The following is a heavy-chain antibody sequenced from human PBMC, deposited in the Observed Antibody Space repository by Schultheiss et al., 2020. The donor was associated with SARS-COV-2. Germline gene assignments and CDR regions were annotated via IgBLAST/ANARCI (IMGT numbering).Heavy chain of an antibody. Sequence: SETLSLTCTVSGGSISSYYWSWIRQPPGKGLEWIGYIYYSGTTRYNPSLESRVTISVDKSKNQFSLKLRSVTAADTAVYYCARDRHSSGMDVWGQGTTVTVSS. V-gene: IGHV4-59*12. J-gene: IGHJ6*02. CDR3: ARDRHSSGMDV. D-gene: IGHD3-22*01. CDR1: GGSISSYY. CDR2: IYYSGTT.